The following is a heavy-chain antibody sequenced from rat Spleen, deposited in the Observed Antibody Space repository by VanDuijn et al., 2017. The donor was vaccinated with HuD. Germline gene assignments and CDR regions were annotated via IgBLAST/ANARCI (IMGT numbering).Heavy chain of an antibody. V-gene: IGHV2-13*01. CDR3: ARDFGNYPYYFDY. CDR2: IWGNGNT. CDR1: GFSLIYYG. Sequence: QVQLKESGPGLVQPSQTLSLTCTVSGFSLIYYGVVWIRQPPGKGLEWMGVIWGNGNTNYNSAPKSRPSISRDTSKTQVYLKMNSLQTEDTATYYCARDFGNYPYYFDYWGQGLMVTVAS. D-gene: IGHD1-4*01. J-gene: IGHJ2*01.